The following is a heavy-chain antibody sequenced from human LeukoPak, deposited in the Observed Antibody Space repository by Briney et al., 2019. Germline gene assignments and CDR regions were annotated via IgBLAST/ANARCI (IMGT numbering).Heavy chain of an antibody. D-gene: IGHD6-13*01. Sequence: GGSLRLSCAASGFTFSSYWMSWVRQAPEKGLEWVANIKQDGSEKYYVDSVKGRFTISRDNAKNSLYLQMNSLRAEDTAVYYCARVRSSSWYYFDYWSQGTLVTVSS. V-gene: IGHV3-7*01. CDR3: ARVRSSSWYYFDY. CDR1: GFTFSSYW. CDR2: IKQDGSEK. J-gene: IGHJ4*02.